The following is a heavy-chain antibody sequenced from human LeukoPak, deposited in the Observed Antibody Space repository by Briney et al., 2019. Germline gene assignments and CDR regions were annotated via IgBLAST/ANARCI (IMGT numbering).Heavy chain of an antibody. Sequence: PGGSLRLSCAASGFTFSSYDMSWVRQAPGKGLEWVAYIQYDGSNEQYADSVKGRFSISRDSSKNILYLQMNSVRVEDTAVYYCAKDRCSNGVGCYYYYMDVWGKGTTVTISS. CDR3: AKDRCSNGVGCYYYYMDV. V-gene: IGHV3-30*02. D-gene: IGHD2-8*01. J-gene: IGHJ6*03. CDR2: IQYDGSNE. CDR1: GFTFSSYD.